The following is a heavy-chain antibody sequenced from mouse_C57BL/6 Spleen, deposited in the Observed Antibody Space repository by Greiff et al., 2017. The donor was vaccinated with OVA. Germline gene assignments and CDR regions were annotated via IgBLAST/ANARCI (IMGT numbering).Heavy chain of an antibody. CDR1: GYAFTNYL. V-gene: IGHV1-54*01. CDR2: INPGSGGT. CDR3: ARAIYYDYDEAMDY. D-gene: IGHD2-4*01. Sequence: QVQLQQSGAELVRPGTSVKVSCKASGYAFTNYLIEWVKQRPGQGLEWIGVINPGSGGTNYNEKFKGKATLTADKSSSTAYMQLSSLTSEDSAVYCCARAIYYDYDEAMDYWGQGTSVTVSS. J-gene: IGHJ4*01.